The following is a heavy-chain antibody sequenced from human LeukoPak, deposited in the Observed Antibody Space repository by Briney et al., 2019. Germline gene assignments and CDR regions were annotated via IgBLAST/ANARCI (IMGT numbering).Heavy chain of an antibody. D-gene: IGHD2-2*02. CDR3: ARGGPRYCSSTSCYRIAGHSAFDI. Sequence: PSETLSLTCAVYGGSFSGYYWSWIRQPPRKGLEWIGEINYSGSTNYNPSLKSRVTISVDTSKNQFSLKLSSVTAADTAVYYCARGGPRYCSSTSCYRIAGHSAFDIWGPGTMVTVAS. V-gene: IGHV4-34*01. CDR1: GGSFSGYY. J-gene: IGHJ3*02. CDR2: INYSGST.